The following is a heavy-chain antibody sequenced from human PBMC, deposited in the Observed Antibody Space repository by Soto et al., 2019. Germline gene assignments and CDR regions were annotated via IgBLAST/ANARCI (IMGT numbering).Heavy chain of an antibody. Sequence: SVKVSCKASGGTFSSYAISWVRQAPGQGLEWMGGIIPIFGTANYAQKFQGRVTITADKSTSTAYMELSSLRSEDTAVYYCARGRNIVVVPADYYFDYWGQGALVTVSS. CDR3: ARGRNIVVVPADYYFDY. CDR2: IIPIFGTA. V-gene: IGHV1-69*06. D-gene: IGHD2-2*01. CDR1: GGTFSSYA. J-gene: IGHJ4*02.